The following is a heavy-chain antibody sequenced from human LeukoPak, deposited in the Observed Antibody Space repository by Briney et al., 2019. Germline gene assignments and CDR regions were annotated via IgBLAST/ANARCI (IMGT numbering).Heavy chain of an antibody. Sequence: GGSLRPSCAASGFTFSSYEMNRVRQAPGKGLEWVSYISSSGSTIYYADSVKGRFTISRDNAKNSLYLQMNSLRAEDTAVYYCAREGALWFGESRAFDIWGQGTMVTVSS. CDR2: ISSSGSTI. J-gene: IGHJ3*02. D-gene: IGHD3-10*01. CDR1: GFTFSSYE. V-gene: IGHV3-48*03. CDR3: AREGALWFGESRAFDI.